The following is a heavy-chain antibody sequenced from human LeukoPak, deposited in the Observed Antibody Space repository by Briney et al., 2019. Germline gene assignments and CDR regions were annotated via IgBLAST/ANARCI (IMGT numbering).Heavy chain of an antibody. J-gene: IGHJ4*02. CDR3: ARSAPSVTSYYFDS. Sequence: PSETLSLTCTVSGDSISRYYWSWIRQPAGKGLEWIGRFHTIGSTNYNPSLKSRVTMSLDTSKNQFSLTLNSVTAADTAVYYCARSAPSVTSYYFDSWGQGTLVTVSS. CDR1: GDSISRYY. V-gene: IGHV4-4*07. CDR2: FHTIGST. D-gene: IGHD4-17*01.